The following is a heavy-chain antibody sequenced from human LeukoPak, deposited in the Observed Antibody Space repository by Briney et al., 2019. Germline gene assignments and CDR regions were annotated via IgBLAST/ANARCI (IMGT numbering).Heavy chain of an antibody. CDR3: ARDALGYCSGGSCPPDY. D-gene: IGHD2-15*01. CDR1: GYTFTGYY. V-gene: IGHV1-2*02. J-gene: IGHJ4*02. Sequence: ASVKVSCKASGYTFTGYYMHWVRQAPGQGLEWMGWINPNSGGTNYAQKLQGRVTMTTDTSTSTAYMELRSLRSDDTAVHYCARDALGYCSGGSCPPDYWGQGTLVTVSS. CDR2: INPNSGGT.